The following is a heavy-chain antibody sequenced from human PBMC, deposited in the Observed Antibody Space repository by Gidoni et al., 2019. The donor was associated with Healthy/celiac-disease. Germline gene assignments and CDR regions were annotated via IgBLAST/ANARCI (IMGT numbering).Heavy chain of an antibody. D-gene: IGHD6-13*01. CDR3: TTDSEIAAAGAREYYYYGMDV. J-gene: IGHJ6*02. CDR1: GFTFINAW. V-gene: IGHV3-15*01. Sequence: EVQLVESGGGLVKPGGSLRLSCAASGFTFINAWMSWVRPAPGKGLEWVGRIKSKTDGGKTDYAAPEKGRFTISRDDSKNTLYLQMNSLKTEDTAVYYCTTDSEIAAAGAREYYYYGMDVWGQGTTVTVSS. CDR2: IKSKTDGGKT.